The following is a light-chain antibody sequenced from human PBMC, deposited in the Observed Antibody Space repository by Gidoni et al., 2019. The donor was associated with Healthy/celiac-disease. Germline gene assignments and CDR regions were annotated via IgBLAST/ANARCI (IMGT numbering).Light chain of an antibody. Sequence: EIVLTQSPGTLSLSPGERATLSCRASQSVSSSYLAWYQQKPGQAPRPLIYGASSRATGIPDRFSGSGSGTDFNLTISRLEPEDFAVYYCQQYGSSLYTFGQGTKLEIK. CDR1: QSVSSSY. CDR2: GAS. J-gene: IGKJ2*01. V-gene: IGKV3-20*01. CDR3: QQYGSSLYT.